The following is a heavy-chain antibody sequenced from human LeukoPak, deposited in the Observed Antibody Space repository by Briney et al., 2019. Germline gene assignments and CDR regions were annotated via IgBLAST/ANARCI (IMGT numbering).Heavy chain of an antibody. CDR1: GFTFDDYG. CDR2: INWNGGST. J-gene: IGHJ6*03. D-gene: IGHD3-22*01. Sequence: GGSLRLSCAASGFTFDDYGMSWVRQAPGKGLEWVSGINWNGGSTGYADSVKGRFTISRDNAKNSLYLQMNSLRAEDTALYYCARGLDPFYYYDCSGPTAGYMDVWGKGTTVTVSS. V-gene: IGHV3-20*04. CDR3: ARGLDPFYYYDCSGPTAGYMDV.